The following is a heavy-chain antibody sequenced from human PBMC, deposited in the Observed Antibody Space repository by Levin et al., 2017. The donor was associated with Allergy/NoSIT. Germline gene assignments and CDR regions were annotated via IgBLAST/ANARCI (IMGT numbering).Heavy chain of an antibody. CDR1: GGSFTSLA. Sequence: SGESLKISCKASGGSFTSLAISWVRQAPGQGLVWVGGIMPLFGGGIYAQKFQGRLTITADKSTNTAYMDLSSLTYEDTAVYYCATAARPGMMGYYYGMDVWGQGTTVTVSS. CDR2: IMPLFGGG. D-gene: IGHD6-6*01. CDR3: ATAARPGMMGYYYGMDV. J-gene: IGHJ6*02. V-gene: IGHV1-69*06.